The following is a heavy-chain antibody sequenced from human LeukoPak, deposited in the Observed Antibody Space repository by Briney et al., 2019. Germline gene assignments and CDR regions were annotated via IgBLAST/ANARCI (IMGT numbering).Heavy chain of an antibody. CDR3: ARVGTRGHGYFQH. CDR2: INAGNGNT. J-gene: IGHJ1*01. V-gene: IGHV1-3*01. D-gene: IGHD1-1*01. Sequence: ASVKVSCKASGYTFTSYAMHWVRQAPGQRLEWMGWINAGNGNTKYSQKFQGRVTITRDTSASTAYMELSSLRSEDTAVYYCARVGTRGHGYFQHWGQGTLVTVSS. CDR1: GYTFTSYA.